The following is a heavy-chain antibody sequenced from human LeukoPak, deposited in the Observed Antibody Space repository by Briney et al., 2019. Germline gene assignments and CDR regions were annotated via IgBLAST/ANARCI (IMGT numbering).Heavy chain of an antibody. CDR3: ARSPHSGWLDC. CDR1: GGSISSYC. Sequence: SETHSPTCAVSGGSISSYCWSWIRQPPGKGLEWIGYIYYSGSTNYNPSLKSRVTISVDTSKNQFSLKLSSVTAADTAVYYCARSPHSGWLDCWVQGALVTVSS. V-gene: IGHV4-59*01. CDR2: IYYSGST. J-gene: IGHJ4*02. D-gene: IGHD6-19*01.